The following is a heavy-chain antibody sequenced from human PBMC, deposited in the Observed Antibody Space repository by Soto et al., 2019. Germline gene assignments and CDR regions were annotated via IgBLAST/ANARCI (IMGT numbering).Heavy chain of an antibody. V-gene: IGHV3-15*01. D-gene: IGHD3-10*01. CDR3: TTDALVWSGEGLGY. CDR2: VKSKIDGGTT. J-gene: IGHJ4*02. Sequence: EVQLVESGGGLVKPGGSLRLACEASGFTFNDAWMSWVRQAPGKGLEWVGRVKSKIDGGTTDYAALVKGRLTISRDDSKNTVYLQMDSLRIDGTAVYYCTTDALVWSGEGLGYWGQGTLVTVSS. CDR1: GFTFNDAW.